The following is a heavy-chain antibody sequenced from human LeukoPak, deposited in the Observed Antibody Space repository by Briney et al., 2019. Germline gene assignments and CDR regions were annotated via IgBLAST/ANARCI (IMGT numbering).Heavy chain of an antibody. D-gene: IGHD6-6*01. Sequence: SETLSLTCAVYGGSFSGYYWSWIRQPPGKGLEWIGEINHSGSTNYNPSLKSRVTISVDTSKNQFSLKLSSVTAADTAVYYCAKQLALMGNNWFDPWGQGTLVNVSS. V-gene: IGHV4-34*01. CDR2: INHSGST. J-gene: IGHJ5*02. CDR1: GGSFSGYY. CDR3: AKQLALMGNNWFDP.